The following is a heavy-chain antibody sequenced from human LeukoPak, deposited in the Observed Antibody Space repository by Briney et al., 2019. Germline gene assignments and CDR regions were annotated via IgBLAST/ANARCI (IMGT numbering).Heavy chain of an antibody. Sequence: ASVKVSCKASGYTFTGYYMQWVRQAPGQGLEWMGWINPNSGGTNYAQKFQGRVTMTRDTSISTAYMELSRLRSDDTAVYYCARAKSGSSWPIDAFDIWGQGTMVTVSS. CDR1: GYTFTGYY. D-gene: IGHD6-13*01. CDR2: INPNSGGT. J-gene: IGHJ3*02. CDR3: ARAKSGSSWPIDAFDI. V-gene: IGHV1-2*02.